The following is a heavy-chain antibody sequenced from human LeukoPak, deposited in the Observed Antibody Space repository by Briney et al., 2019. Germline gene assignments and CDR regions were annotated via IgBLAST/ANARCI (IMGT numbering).Heavy chain of an antibody. J-gene: IGHJ2*01. CDR2: LYYSGSA. CDR3: ARTYGTDWYFDL. Sequence: SETLSLTCTVSGASITDYSWSWIRQPPGKGLEWIGNLYYSGSANHNPSLKSRVTISVDTSKNQFSLKLSSVTAADTAVYYCARTYGTDWYFDLWGRGTLVTVSS. CDR1: GASITDYS. D-gene: IGHD4-17*01. V-gene: IGHV4-59*08.